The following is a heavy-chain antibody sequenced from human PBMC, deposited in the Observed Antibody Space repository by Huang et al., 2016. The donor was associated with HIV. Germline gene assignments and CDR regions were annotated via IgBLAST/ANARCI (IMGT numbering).Heavy chain of an antibody. V-gene: IGHV3-9*01. Sequence: EVQLEEFGGRLVQPGRSLRLSCATYGFKFDEYAMHWVRQGSGGGLEWVSGIRWKSGDILYADSVRGRFAISRDNAVKSLYLQMDSLRREDTALYYCVKDRRMRGSGWTFFDNWGQGTLVDVSS. J-gene: IGHJ4*02. D-gene: IGHD6-19*01. CDR1: GFKFDEYA. CDR3: VKDRRMRGSGWTFFDN. CDR2: IRWKSGDI.